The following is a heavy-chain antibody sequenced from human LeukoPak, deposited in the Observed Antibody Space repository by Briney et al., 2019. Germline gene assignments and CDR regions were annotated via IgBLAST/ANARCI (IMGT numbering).Heavy chain of an antibody. D-gene: IGHD3-22*01. CDR1: GFTFSSYG. J-gene: IGHJ4*02. CDR2: ISYDGSEQ. Sequence: PGGSLRLSCAASGFTFSSYGMHWARQAPGKGMEWVAVISYDGSEQYYADSVKGRFTLSRDNSKNTLYLQMNSLRTEDTAVYYCAKDLRDDRRSYYFDSWGLGPLFSASS. V-gene: IGHV3-30*18. CDR3: AKDLRDDRRSYYFDS.